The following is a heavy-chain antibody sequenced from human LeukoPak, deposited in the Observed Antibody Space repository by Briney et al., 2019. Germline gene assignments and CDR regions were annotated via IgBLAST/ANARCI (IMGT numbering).Heavy chain of an antibody. V-gene: IGHV3-48*02. CDR3: AREYSSSSGRAFDI. J-gene: IGHJ3*02. CDR1: GFTLSTYT. D-gene: IGHD6-6*01. CDR2: ISSSSTI. Sequence: GGSLGPSCAASGFTLSTYTMNWVRQAPGKGLQWFSYISSSSTIYYADSVKGRFTISRDNAKNSLYLQMNSLRDEDTAVYYCAREYSSSSGRAFDIWGQGTMVTVSS.